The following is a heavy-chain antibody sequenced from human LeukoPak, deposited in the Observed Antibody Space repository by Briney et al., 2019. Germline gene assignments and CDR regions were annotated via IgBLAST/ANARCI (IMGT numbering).Heavy chain of an antibody. CDR2: TYYRSKWYN. D-gene: IGHD2-8*01. Sequence: SQTLSLTCALSGDSASSSSAAWNWIRQSPSSGLEWLGRTYYRSKWYNGYAVSVKSRITITPDTSKNQFSLQLNSVTPEDTAVYYCARGNNGYIDYWGQGTLVTVSS. CDR1: GDSASSSSAA. CDR3: ARGNNGYIDY. V-gene: IGHV6-1*01. J-gene: IGHJ4*02.